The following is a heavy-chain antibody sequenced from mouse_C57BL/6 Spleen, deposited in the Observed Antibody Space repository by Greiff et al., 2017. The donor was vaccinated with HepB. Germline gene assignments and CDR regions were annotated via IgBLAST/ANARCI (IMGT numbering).Heavy chain of an antibody. CDR3: ARTSAYYSNYVSYFDY. V-gene: IGHV5-16*01. CDR1: GFTFSDYY. Sequence: EVHLVESEGGLVQPGSSMKLSCTASGFTFSDYYMAWVRQVPEKGLEWVANINYDGSSTYYLDSLKSRFIISRDNAKNILYLQMSSLKSEDTATYYCARTSAYYSNYVSYFDYWGQGTTLTVSS. J-gene: IGHJ2*01. CDR2: INYDGSST. D-gene: IGHD2-5*01.